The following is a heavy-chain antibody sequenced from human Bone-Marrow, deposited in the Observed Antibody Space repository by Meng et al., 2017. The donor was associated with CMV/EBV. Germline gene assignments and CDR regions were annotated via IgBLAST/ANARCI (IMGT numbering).Heavy chain of an antibody. V-gene: IGHV1-46*01. D-gene: IGHD3-10*01. Sequence: ASVKVPCKASGYTFTGYYMHWVRQAPGQGLEWMGIINPSGGSTSYAQKFQGRVTMTRDTSTSTVYMELSSLRSEDTAVYYCARGSAVRGVIVYYYGMDFWGQGTTVTVSS. CDR1: GYTFTGYY. J-gene: IGHJ6*02. CDR2: INPSGGST. CDR3: ARGSAVRGVIVYYYGMDF.